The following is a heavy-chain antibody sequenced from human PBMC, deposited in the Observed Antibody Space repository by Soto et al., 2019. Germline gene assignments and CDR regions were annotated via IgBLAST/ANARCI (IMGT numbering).Heavy chain of an antibody. V-gene: IGHV3-23*01. Sequence: EVQLLESGGGLVQPGGSLRLSCAASGFTFSSYAMSWVRQAPGKGLEWVSAISGSGGSTYYADSVKGRFTISRDNSKNTLYLQMNSLRAEDTAVYYCANGILSSGWYYYFDYWGQGTLVTVSS. CDR2: ISGSGGST. J-gene: IGHJ4*02. CDR1: GFTFSSYA. CDR3: ANGILSSGWYYYFDY. D-gene: IGHD6-19*01.